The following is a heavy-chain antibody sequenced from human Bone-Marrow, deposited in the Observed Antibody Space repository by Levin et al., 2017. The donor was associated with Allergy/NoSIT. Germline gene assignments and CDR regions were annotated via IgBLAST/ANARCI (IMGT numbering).Heavy chain of an antibody. V-gene: IGHV3-30*04. J-gene: IGHJ6*02. CDR3: ARVVRSSGWYLSRYYYYGMDV. D-gene: IGHD6-19*01. Sequence: SCAASGFTFSSYAMHWVRQAPGKGLEWVAVISYDGSNKYYADSVKGRFTISRDNSKNTLYLQMNSLRAEDTAVYYCARVVRSSGWYLSRYYYYGMDVWGQGTTVTVSS. CDR1: GFTFSSYA. CDR2: ISYDGSNK.